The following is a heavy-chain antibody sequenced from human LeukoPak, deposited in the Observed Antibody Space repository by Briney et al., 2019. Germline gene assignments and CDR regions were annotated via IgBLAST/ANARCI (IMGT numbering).Heavy chain of an antibody. CDR3: ARERGTVRGITIFGGGAFDI. CDR1: GYTFTSHD. Sequence: ASVKVSCKASGYTFTSHDINWVRQATGQGLEWMGWMNPNSGNTGYAQKFQGRVTMTRDTSISTAYMELSRLRSDDTAVYYCARERGTVRGITIFGGGAFDIWGQGTMVTVSS. CDR2: MNPNSGNT. D-gene: IGHD3-3*01. J-gene: IGHJ3*02. V-gene: IGHV1-8*01.